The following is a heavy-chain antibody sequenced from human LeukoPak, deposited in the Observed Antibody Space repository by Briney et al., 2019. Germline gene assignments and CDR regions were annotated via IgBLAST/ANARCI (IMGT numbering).Heavy chain of an antibody. D-gene: IGHD6-6*01. CDR3: ARMARSIVGRPEAFDV. Sequence: SGPALVKPTATLTLTCTFSGFSLSTSGMCVNWIRQPHDKALDWLKRIDWDDDKYHSTSLRTRLTISKDTSKNQVMLTMTNMDPVDTATYYCARMARSIVGRPEAFDVWGQGTMVTVSS. J-gene: IGHJ3*01. CDR1: GFSLSTSGMC. V-gene: IGHV2-70*11. CDR2: IDWDDDK.